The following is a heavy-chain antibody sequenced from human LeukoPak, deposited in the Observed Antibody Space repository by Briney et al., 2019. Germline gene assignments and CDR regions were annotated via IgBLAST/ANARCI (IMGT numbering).Heavy chain of an antibody. V-gene: IGHV3-21*01. CDR1: GFTFSSYS. CDR3: ARYYYDDSGYSEDAFDI. D-gene: IGHD3-22*01. Sequence: GGSLRLSCAASGFTFSSYSMNWVRQAPGKGLEWVSSTSSSSSYIYYADSVKGRFTISRDNAKNSLYLQMNSLRAEDTAVYYCARYYYDDSGYSEDAFDIWGQGTMVTVSS. CDR2: TSSSSSYI. J-gene: IGHJ3*02.